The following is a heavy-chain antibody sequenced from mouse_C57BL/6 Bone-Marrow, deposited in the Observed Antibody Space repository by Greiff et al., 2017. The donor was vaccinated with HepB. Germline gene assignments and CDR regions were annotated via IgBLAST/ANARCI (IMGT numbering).Heavy chain of an antibody. CDR1: GYSITSGYY. CDR3: ARDYHY. Sequence: EVKLVESGPGLVKPSQSLSLTCSVTGYSITSGYYWNWIRQFPGNKLEWMGYISYDGSNNYNPSLKNRISITRDTSKNQFFLKLNSVTTEDTATYYCARDYHYWGQGTSVTVSS. J-gene: IGHJ4*01. CDR2: ISYDGSN. V-gene: IGHV3-6*01.